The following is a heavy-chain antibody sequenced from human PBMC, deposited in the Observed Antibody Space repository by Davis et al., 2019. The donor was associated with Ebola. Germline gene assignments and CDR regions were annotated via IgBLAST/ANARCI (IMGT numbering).Heavy chain of an antibody. CDR1: GYTFTSYD. CDR3: ARSRGPPHAFDI. D-gene: IGHD5-12*01. V-gene: IGHV1-8*03. Sequence: ASVKVSCKASGYTFTSYDINWVRQATGQGLEWMGWMNPNSGNTGYAQKFQGRVTITRNTSISTAYMELSSLRSEDTAVYYCARSRGPPHAFDIWGQGTMVTVSS. CDR2: MNPNSGNT. J-gene: IGHJ3*02.